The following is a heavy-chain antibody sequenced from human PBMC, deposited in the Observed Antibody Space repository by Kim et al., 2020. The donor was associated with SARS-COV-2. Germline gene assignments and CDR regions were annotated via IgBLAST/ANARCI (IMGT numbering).Heavy chain of an antibody. Sequence: SLRARYTISRDNAKNSLYLQMDSLGAEDRAVYYCARGAYCGRDCFGQTDYWGQGTLVTVSS. D-gene: IGHD2-21*02. J-gene: IGHJ4*02. V-gene: IGHV3-11*06. CDR3: ARGAYCGRDCFGQTDY.